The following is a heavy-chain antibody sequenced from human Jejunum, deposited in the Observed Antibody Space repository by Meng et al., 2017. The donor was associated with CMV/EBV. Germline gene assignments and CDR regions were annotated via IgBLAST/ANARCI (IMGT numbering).Heavy chain of an antibody. Sequence: SGGSLTTPNYSWFWIRLPPGKGLEWIGLVEDGGTTRYKPSLVSRVSSSVDTSKNQFSLTLNSVTAADTAIYYCARGGWGNWNFEHWGQGKLVTVSS. V-gene: IGHV4-61*01. J-gene: IGHJ4*02. CDR3: ARGGWGNWNFEH. CDR2: VEDGGTT. CDR1: GGSLTTPNYS. D-gene: IGHD3-16*01.